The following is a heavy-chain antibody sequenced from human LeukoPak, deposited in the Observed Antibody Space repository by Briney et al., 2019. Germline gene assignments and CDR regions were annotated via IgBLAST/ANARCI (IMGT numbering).Heavy chain of an antibody. CDR2: INPSGGST. V-gene: IGHV1-46*01. CDR3: ASHAGTGTTDYFDY. J-gene: IGHJ4*02. Sequence: GASVKVSCKASGYTFTSYYMHWVRQAPGQGLEWMGIINPSGGSTSYAQKLQGRVTMTTDTSTSTAYMELRSLRSDDTAVYYCASHAGTGTTDYFDYWGQGTLVTVSS. CDR1: GYTFTSYY. D-gene: IGHD1-1*01.